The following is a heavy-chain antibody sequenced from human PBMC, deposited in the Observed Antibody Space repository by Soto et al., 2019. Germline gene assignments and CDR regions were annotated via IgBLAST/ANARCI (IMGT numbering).Heavy chain of an antibody. CDR3: ARDRGDFWSGYYYGMDV. CDR1: GFTFSSYE. J-gene: IGHJ6*02. Sequence: GGSLRLSCAASGFTFSSYEMNWVRQAPGKGLEWVSYISTSGSTIYYADSVKGRFTSSRDNAKDSLYLQMNSLRAEDTAVYYCARDRGDFWSGYYYGMDVWGQGTTVTVSS. V-gene: IGHV3-48*03. D-gene: IGHD3-3*01. CDR2: ISTSGSTI.